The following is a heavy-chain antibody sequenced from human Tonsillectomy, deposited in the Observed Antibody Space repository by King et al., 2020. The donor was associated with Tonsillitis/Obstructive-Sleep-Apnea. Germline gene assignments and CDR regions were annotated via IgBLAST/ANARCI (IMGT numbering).Heavy chain of an antibody. D-gene: IGHD6-19*01. CDR3: ARDMEWLVHWYFDL. CDR2: ISWNSGSI. Sequence: VQLVESGGGLVQPGRSLRLSCVASGFTFDDYAMHWVRQAPGKGLEWVSGISWNSGSIGYADSVKGRFTISRDNAKNSLYLQMNSLRAEDTALYYCARDMEWLVHWYFDLWGRGTLVTVSS. CDR1: GFTFDDYA. J-gene: IGHJ2*01. V-gene: IGHV3-9*01.